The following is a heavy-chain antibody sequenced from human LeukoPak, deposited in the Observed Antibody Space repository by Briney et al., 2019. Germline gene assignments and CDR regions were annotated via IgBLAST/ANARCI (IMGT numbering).Heavy chain of an antibody. CDR3: ARAYGSGGNCNYFDY. Sequence: PETLSLTCTVSGGSIRSYSWTWVWHPPGEGLGWSWSIYYTRSTNYSPSLKSRVTISVDMSKRQFSLKLSSVTAADTAVYYCARAYGSGGNCNYFDYWGQGTLVTVSS. CDR1: GGSIRSYS. V-gene: IGHV4-59*01. D-gene: IGHD2-15*01. CDR2: IYYTRST. J-gene: IGHJ4*02.